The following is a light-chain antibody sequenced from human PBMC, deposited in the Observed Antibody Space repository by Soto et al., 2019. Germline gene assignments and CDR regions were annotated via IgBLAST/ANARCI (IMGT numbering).Light chain of an antibody. Sequence: VVLSQSPRYLSVTLGQPASSSCWSRRSFLHSDGNIYLIWFQQGPGQSPRRLVYHVSNRDSGVPDRFSGSGSVTDFTLKIRRVEAEDVGVYYCLQATLLPHTFGQGTK. CDR2: HVS. V-gene: IGKV2-30*02. J-gene: IGKJ2*01. CDR1: RSFLHSDGNIY. CDR3: LQATLLPHT.